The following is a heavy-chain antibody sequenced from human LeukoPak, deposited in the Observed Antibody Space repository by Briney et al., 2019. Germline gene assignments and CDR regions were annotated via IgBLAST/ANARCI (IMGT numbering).Heavy chain of an antibody. D-gene: IGHD2-21*01. Sequence: SSETLSLSCTVSGGSISSYYWSWIRQPPGKGLEWIGYIYYSGSTNYNPSLKSRVTISVDTSKNQFSLKLSSVTAADTAVYCCARVWCGGDCYVDDAFDIWRQGTMVTVSS. CDR3: ARVWCGGDCYVDDAFDI. V-gene: IGHV4-59*01. CDR2: IYYSGST. J-gene: IGHJ3*02. CDR1: GGSISSYY.